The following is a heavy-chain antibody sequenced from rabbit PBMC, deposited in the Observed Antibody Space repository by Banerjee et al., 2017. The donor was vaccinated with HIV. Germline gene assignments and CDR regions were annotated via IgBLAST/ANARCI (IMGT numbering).Heavy chain of an antibody. CDR1: GFSFSNKAV. D-gene: IGHD1-1*01. Sequence: QEQLVESGGGLVRPEGSLKLSCKASGFSFSNKAVMCWVRQAPGKGLEWIACIAGSGSGFTYSATWATGRFTISKTSSTTVTLQMTSLTAADTATYFCARNYVNAFEPWGPGTLVTVS. V-gene: IGHV1S45*01. CDR2: IAGSGSGFT. CDR3: ARNYVNAFEP. J-gene: IGHJ2*01.